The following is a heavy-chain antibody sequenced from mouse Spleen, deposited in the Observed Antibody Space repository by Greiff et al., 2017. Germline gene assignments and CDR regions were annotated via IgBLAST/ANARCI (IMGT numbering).Heavy chain of an antibody. CDR3: ARSDTTVVGYFDY. V-gene: IGHV1-80*01. CDR2: IYPGDGDT. J-gene: IGHJ2*01. CDR1: GYAFSSYW. Sequence: QVQLQQSGAELVKPGASVKISCKASGYAFSSYWMNWVKQRPGKGLEWIGQIYPGDGDTNYNGKFKGKATLTADKSSSTAYMQLSSLTSEDSAVYFCARSDTTVVGYFDYWGQGTTLTGSS. D-gene: IGHD1-1*01.